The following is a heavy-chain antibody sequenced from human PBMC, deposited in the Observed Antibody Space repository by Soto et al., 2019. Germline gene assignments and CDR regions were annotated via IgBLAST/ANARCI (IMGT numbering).Heavy chain of an antibody. D-gene: IGHD4-17*01. CDR2: ISAYNGNT. V-gene: IGHV1-18*01. CDR3: ARDGENDYGDYYYGMDV. Sequence: ASVKVSCKASGYTFTSYGISWVRQAPGQGLEWMGWISAYNGNTNYAQKLQGRVTMATDTSTSTAYMELRSLRSDDTAVYYCARDGENDYGDYYYGMDVWGQGTTVTVSS. CDR1: GYTFTSYG. J-gene: IGHJ6*02.